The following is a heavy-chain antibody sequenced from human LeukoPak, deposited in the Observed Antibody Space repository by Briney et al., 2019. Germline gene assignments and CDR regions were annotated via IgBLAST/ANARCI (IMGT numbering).Heavy chain of an antibody. CDR3: AKVEFGDTYYYYYMDV. CDR2: IRYDGSNK. CDR1: GFTFSSYG. Sequence: GGSLRLSCAASGFTFSSYGMHWVRQAPGKGLEWVAFIRYDGSNKYYADSVKGRFTISRDNSKNTLYLQMNSLRAEDTAVYYCAKVEFGDTYYYYYMDVWGKGTTVTVSS. D-gene: IGHD3-10*01. J-gene: IGHJ6*03. V-gene: IGHV3-30*02.